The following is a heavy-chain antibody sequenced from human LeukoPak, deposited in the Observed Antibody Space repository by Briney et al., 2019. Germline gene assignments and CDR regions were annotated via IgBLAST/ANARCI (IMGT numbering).Heavy chain of an antibody. Sequence: PSETLSLTCGVSGGSISSGGFSWSWIRQPPGKGLEWIGYIYHSGSTYYNPSLKSRVTISVDTSKNQFSLKLSSVTAADTAVYYCARGGLWLPATVVSSSRNYYGMDVWGQGTTVTVSS. CDR1: GGSISSGGFS. D-gene: IGHD4-23*01. CDR2: IYHSGST. V-gene: IGHV4-30-2*01. J-gene: IGHJ6*02. CDR3: ARGGLWLPATVVSSSRNYYGMDV.